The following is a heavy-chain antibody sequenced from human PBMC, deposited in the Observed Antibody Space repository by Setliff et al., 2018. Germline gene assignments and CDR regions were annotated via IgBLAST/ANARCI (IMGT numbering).Heavy chain of an antibody. Sequence: SETLSLTCTVSGDSISSYYWSWIRQPPGKGLEWIGYIYYSGCTNYNPSLKSRVTMSVATFENHFSLKLNSLTAADTAVYYCARVTNWGLDLRFDPWGQGILVTGS. V-gene: IGHV4-59*01. CDR3: ARVTNWGLDLRFDP. D-gene: IGHD7-27*01. CDR1: GDSISSYY. J-gene: IGHJ5*02. CDR2: IYYSGCT.